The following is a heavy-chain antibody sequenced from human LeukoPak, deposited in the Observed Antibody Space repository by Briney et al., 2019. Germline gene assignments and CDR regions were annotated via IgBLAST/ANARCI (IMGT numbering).Heavy chain of an antibody. J-gene: IGHJ4*02. CDR3: ATDNPLPAATRGGVY. D-gene: IGHD2-2*01. Sequence: ASVKVSCKASGYTFTSYAMHRVRQAPGQRLEWMGWINAGNGNTKYSQKFQGRVTITRDTSASTAYMELSSLRSEDTAVYYCATDNPLPAATRGGVYWGQGTLVTVSS. CDR1: GYTFTSYA. CDR2: INAGNGNT. V-gene: IGHV1-3*01.